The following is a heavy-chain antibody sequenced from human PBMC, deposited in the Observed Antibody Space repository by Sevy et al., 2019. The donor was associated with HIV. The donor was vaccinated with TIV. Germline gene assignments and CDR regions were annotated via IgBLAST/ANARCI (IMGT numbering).Heavy chain of an antibody. J-gene: IGHJ6*02. Sequence: GGSLRLSCAASGFTFSDFAMIWVRQAPVKGLEWISYISNDGTAMYYADSVKGRFTISRDNAKNSLYLQMSSLRAEDTAFYYCARIPTQGAYDIWGQGTMVTVSSGWTFCHCDYYYYYGMDVWGQGTTVTVSS. D-gene: IGHD3-16*01. CDR2: ISNDGTAM. CDR1: GFTFSDFA. CDR3: ARIPTQGAYDIWGQGTMVTVSSGWTFCHCDYYYYYGMDV. V-gene: IGHV3-48*01.